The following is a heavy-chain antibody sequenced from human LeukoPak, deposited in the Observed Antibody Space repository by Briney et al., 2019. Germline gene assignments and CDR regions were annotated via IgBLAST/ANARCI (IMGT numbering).Heavy chain of an antibody. D-gene: IGHD1-14*01. CDR2: IIPIFGIA. CDR3: ARGSVYFDY. Sequence: ASVKVSCKASGGTFSSYAISWVRQAPGQGLEWMGRIIPIFGIANYAQKFQGRVTTTADKSTSTAYMELSSLRSEDTAVYYCARGSVYFDYWGQGTLVTVSS. J-gene: IGHJ4*02. V-gene: IGHV1-69*04. CDR1: GGTFSSYA.